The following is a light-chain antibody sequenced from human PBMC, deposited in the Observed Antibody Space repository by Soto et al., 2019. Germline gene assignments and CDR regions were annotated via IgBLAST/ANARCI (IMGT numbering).Light chain of an antibody. CDR3: QQYGSSPMIP. CDR1: QSVSNNY. V-gene: IGKV3-20*01. CDR2: GAP. J-gene: IGKJ5*01. Sequence: DIVWPQSPATMSLSPGAREHLYGRARQSVSNNYLAWSQQKPCQAPRLLIYGAPKRATGIPDRFSGSGSGTDFTPTISRLEPEDYAAYYCQQYGSSPMIPFGQGTKVDIK.